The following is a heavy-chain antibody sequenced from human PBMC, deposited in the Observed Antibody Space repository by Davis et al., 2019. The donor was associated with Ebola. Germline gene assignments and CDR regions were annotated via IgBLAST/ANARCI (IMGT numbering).Heavy chain of an antibody. V-gene: IGHV5-51*01. CDR2: IYPGDSDT. Sequence: GESLKISCKGSGYSFTSYWIGWVRQLPGKGLEWMGIIYPGDSDTRYSPSFQGQVTISADKSISTAYLQWSSLKASDTAMYYCARGVVVTAIPFDYWGQGTLVTVSS. CDR3: ARGVVVTAIPFDY. CDR1: GYSFTSYW. D-gene: IGHD2-21*02. J-gene: IGHJ4*02.